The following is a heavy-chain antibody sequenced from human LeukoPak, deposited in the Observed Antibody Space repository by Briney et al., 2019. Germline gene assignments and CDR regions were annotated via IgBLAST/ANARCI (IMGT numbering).Heavy chain of an antibody. CDR1: GFSFSSYS. V-gene: IGHV3-21*01. J-gene: IGHJ4*02. Sequence: GGSLRLSCAASGFSFSSYSMNWVRQAPGKGLEWVSSISSSSSYIYYADSVKGRFTISRDNAKNSLYLQMNSLRAEDTAVYYCARDQVATIFDYWGQGTLVTVSS. CDR2: ISSSSSYI. CDR3: ARDQVATIFDY. D-gene: IGHD5-12*01.